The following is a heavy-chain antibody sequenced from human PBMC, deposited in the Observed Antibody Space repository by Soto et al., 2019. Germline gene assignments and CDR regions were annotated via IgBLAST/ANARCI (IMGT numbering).Heavy chain of an antibody. CDR2: ISSSSSYI. D-gene: IGHD3-22*01. CDR1: GFTFSSYS. CDR3: ARDIVGEFSYYDSSGYPFDY. V-gene: IGHV3-21*01. Sequence: GGSLRLSCAASGFTFSSYSMNWVRQAPGKGLEWVSSISSSSSYIYYADSVKGRFTISRDNAKNSLYLQMNSLRAEDTAVYYCARDIVGEFSYYDSSGYPFDYWGQGTLVTVSS. J-gene: IGHJ4*02.